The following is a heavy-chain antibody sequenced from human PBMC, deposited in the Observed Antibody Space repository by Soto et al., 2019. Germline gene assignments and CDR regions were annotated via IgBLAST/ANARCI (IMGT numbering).Heavy chain of an antibody. CDR2: IYHSGST. D-gene: IGHD2-2*01. J-gene: IGHJ5*02. V-gene: IGHV4-30-2*01. CDR3: ARVPDR. Sequence: PSETLSLTCAVSGGYIRSGGYSWSWIRQPPGKGLEWIGYIYHSGSTYYNPSLKSRVTISVDRSKNQFSLKLSSVTAADTAVYYCARVPDRWGQGTLVTVS. CDR1: GGYIRSGGYS.